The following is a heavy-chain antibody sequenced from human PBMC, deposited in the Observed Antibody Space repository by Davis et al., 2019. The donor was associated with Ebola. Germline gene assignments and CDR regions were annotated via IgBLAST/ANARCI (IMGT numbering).Heavy chain of an antibody. CDR2: ISYDGSKK. J-gene: IGHJ4*02. D-gene: IGHD3-16*01. CDR1: GFTFSNYA. CDR3: TRDFDWDGGY. Sequence: GESLKISCAASGFTFSNYAMHWVRQAPGKGLEWVAVISYDGSKKYYADSVKGRITISRDNSKNTLYLQMNSLRVEDTAVYYCTRDFDWDGGYWGQGTLVTVSS. V-gene: IGHV3-30*04.